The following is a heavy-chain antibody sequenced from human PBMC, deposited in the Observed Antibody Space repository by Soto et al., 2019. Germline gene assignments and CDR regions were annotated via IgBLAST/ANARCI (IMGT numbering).Heavy chain of an antibody. D-gene: IGHD1-1*01. CDR3: ARYEMTYNWNY. V-gene: IGHV3-23*01. CDR2: ISGSGEMT. Sequence: EVQLLESGGGLVQPGVSLRLSCAASGFTFRGDAMSWVRQAPGKGLEWVSSISGSGEMTHYAESVKGWFTISRYNSKNTLYLQMERLRAEVTALYYCARYEMTYNWNYWGQGTMVTVSS. CDR1: GFTFRGDA. J-gene: IGHJ4*02.